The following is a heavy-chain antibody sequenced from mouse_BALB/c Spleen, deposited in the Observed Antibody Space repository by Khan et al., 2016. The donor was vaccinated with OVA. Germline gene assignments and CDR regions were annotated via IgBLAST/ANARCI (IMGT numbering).Heavy chain of an antibody. J-gene: IGHJ1*01. V-gene: IGHV3-5*02. CDR3: ARDYGSLYWYFDV. D-gene: IGHD1-1*01. CDR1: GISITSGNYR. CDR2: IYYSGTV. Sequence: EVQLVGSGPGLVKPSQTVSLTCTVTGISITSGNYRWSWIRQFPGNKLEWIGNIYYSGTVTYNPSLTSRTTITRDTSKNQFFLEMNSLTAEDTATYYCARDYGSLYWYFDVWGAGTTVTVSS.